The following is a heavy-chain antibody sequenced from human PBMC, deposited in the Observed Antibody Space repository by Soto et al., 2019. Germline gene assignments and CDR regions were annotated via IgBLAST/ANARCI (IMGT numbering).Heavy chain of an antibody. CDR1: GYTFTSYG. CDR3: ASGVGWEPLDY. CDR2: ISAYNGNT. V-gene: IGHV1-18*01. J-gene: IGHJ4*02. D-gene: IGHD1-26*01. Sequence: QVQLVQSGAEVKKPGASVKVSCKASGYTFTSYGISWVRQAPGQGLEWMGWISAYNGNTNYAQKPQGRVTMTTDTSTSTASMELRSLRSDDTAVYSCASGVGWEPLDYWGQGTLVTVSS.